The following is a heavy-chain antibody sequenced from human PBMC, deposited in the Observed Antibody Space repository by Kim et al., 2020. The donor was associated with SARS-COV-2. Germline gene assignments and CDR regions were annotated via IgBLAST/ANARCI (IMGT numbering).Heavy chain of an antibody. CDR3: ARNLVGDTDLGP. CDR2: ISYEGSTQ. D-gene: IGHD1-26*01. V-gene: IGHV3-30*03. Sequence: GGSLRLSCAASGLSFSSHVMHWVRQAPGKGLEGVALISYEGSTQKYTDSVKGRFTVSRDNSKNTLFLQMNSLRPEDTAVYYCARNLVGDTDLGPWGQGTLVTVSS. J-gene: IGHJ5*02. CDR1: GLSFSSHV.